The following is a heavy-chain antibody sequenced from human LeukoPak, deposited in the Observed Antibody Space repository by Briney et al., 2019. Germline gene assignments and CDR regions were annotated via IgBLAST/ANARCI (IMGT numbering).Heavy chain of an antibody. CDR1: GFTFSSYA. CDR3: AKGRRITIFGVVIIDYFDY. D-gene: IGHD3-3*01. Sequence: GGPLRLSCAASGFTFSSYAMSWVRQAPGKGLEWVSAISGSGGSTYYADSVKGRFTISRDNSKNTLYLQMNSLRAEDTAVYYCAKGRRITIFGVVIIDYFDYWGQGTLVTVSS. V-gene: IGHV3-23*01. CDR2: ISGSGGST. J-gene: IGHJ4*02.